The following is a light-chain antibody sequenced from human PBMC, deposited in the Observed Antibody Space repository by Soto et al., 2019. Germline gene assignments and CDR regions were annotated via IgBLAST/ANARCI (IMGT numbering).Light chain of an antibody. V-gene: IGKV1-27*01. CDR1: QAIRNS. CDR2: AAS. Sequence: DIQMTQSPSSLAASIGDRVTITCRASQAIRNSLAWYQQKSGKVPNLLIYAASTLQSGVPSRFSGSGSGTDFTLTINSLQPEDVATYYCQNYNSGPYTFGPGTKVEIK. J-gene: IGKJ3*01. CDR3: QNYNSGPYT.